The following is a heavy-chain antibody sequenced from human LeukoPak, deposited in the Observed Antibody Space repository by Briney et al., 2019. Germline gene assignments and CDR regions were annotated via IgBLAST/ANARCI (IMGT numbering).Heavy chain of an antibody. CDR1: GASIKSDY. CDR3: ARGVTAPHDF. D-gene: IGHD2-21*02. CDR2: IYSSGGST. Sequence: SETLSLTCSVSGASIKSDYWSWIRQPAGKGLEWIGHIYSSGGSTNYNPALKSRVTMSADTSKNQFSLKVNSVTAADTAVYYCARGVTAPHDFWGQGILVTVSS. V-gene: IGHV4-4*07. J-gene: IGHJ4*02.